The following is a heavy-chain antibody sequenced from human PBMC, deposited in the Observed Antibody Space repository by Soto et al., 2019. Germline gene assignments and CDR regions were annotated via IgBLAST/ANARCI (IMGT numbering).Heavy chain of an antibody. CDR1: GYTFTSYA. CDR3: ARDGRNGGYFDY. Sequence: GASVKVSCKASGYTFTSYAMHWVRQAPGQRLEWMGWINAGNGNTKYSQKLQGRVTMTTDTSTSTAYMELRSLRSDDTAVYYCARDGRNGGYFDYWGQGTLVTVSS. D-gene: IGHD2-8*01. V-gene: IGHV1-3*01. CDR2: INAGNGNT. J-gene: IGHJ4*02.